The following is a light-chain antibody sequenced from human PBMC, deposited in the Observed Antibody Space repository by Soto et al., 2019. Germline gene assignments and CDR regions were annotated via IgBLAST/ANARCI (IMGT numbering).Light chain of an antibody. CDR3: HQYGSAPWT. CDR1: QSVRSSY. V-gene: IGKV3-20*01. J-gene: IGKJ1*01. CDR2: GAS. Sequence: EIVLTQSPGTLSLSPGERATLSCRASQSVRSSYLAWYQQKPGQAPRLLIYGASSRATGIPDRFSGSGSGTDFTLTVSRLEPEDFAVYYCHQYGSAPWTFGQGTKVVIK.